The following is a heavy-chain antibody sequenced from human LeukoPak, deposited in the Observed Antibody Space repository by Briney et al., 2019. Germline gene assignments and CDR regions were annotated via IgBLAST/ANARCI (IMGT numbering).Heavy chain of an antibody. CDR1: GGSISSGDYY. CDR3: ARVSGTVVPAAKDDY. D-gene: IGHD2-2*01. CDR2: IYYSGST. Sequence: SETLSLTCTVSGGSISSGDYYWSWIRQPPGKGLEWIGYIYYSGSTNYNPSLKSRVTISVDTSKNQFSLKLSSVTAADTAVYYCARVSGTVVPAAKDDYWGQGTLVTVSS. J-gene: IGHJ4*02. V-gene: IGHV4-30-4*01.